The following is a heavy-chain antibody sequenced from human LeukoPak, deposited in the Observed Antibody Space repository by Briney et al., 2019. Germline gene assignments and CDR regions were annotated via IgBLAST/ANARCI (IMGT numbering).Heavy chain of an antibody. CDR2: ISSSSSHI. Sequence: GGSLRLSCAASGFTFSRYSMNWVRQAPGKGLEWVSSISSSSSHIYYADSVKGRFTISRDNAKHSVYLQMNSLRAEDTAVYYCARKFSSSRPFDFWGQGTLVTVSS. CDR3: ARKFSSSRPFDF. CDR1: GFTFSRYS. V-gene: IGHV3-21*01. J-gene: IGHJ4*02. D-gene: IGHD6-6*01.